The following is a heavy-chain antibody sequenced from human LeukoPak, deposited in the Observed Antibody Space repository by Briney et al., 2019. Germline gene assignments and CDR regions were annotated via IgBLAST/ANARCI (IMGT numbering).Heavy chain of an antibody. D-gene: IGHD4-17*01. CDR1: GFTFSSYA. V-gene: IGHV3-23*01. CDR3: AKSPGTTVTTTPLDY. Sequence: GGSLRLSCAASGFTFSSYAMSWVRQAPGRGLEGVSAISDTGGSTYYAGSVKGRFTISRDNSKNTLYLQINSLRAEDTAVYYCAKSPGTTVTTTPLDYWGQGTLVTVSS. CDR2: ISDTGGST. J-gene: IGHJ4*02.